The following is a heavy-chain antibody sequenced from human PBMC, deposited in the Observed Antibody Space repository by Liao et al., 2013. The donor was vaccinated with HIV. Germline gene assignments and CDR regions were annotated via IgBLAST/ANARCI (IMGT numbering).Heavy chain of an antibody. CDR3: ARLVSLGELSLKSDSWGQGIQ. CDR1: GASVSSGTSY. D-gene: IGHD3-16*02. V-gene: IGHV4-61*02. J-gene: IGHJ1*01. Sequence: QVQLQESGPRLVKPSQTLSLTCSVSGASVSSGTSYWNWIRQPAGKGLEWIGRIYSSVSTNYNPSLKSRVTISVDTSKNQFSLNLRSVTAADTAIYYCARLVSLGELSLKSDSWGQGIQWGQGILVTVSS. CDR2: IYSSVST.